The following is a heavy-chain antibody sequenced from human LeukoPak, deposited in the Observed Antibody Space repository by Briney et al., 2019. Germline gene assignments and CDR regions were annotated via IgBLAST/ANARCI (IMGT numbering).Heavy chain of an antibody. CDR2: IYYSGST. Sequence: PSETLSLTCTVSGGSISSYYWSWIRQPPGKGLEWIGYIYYSGSTNYNPSLKSRVTISVDTSKNRFSLKLNSVTAADTAVYYCARQGGSSSAYYWFDPWGQGTLVTVSS. V-gene: IGHV4-59*08. CDR1: GGSISSYY. CDR3: ARQGGSSSAYYWFDP. D-gene: IGHD3-22*01. J-gene: IGHJ5*02.